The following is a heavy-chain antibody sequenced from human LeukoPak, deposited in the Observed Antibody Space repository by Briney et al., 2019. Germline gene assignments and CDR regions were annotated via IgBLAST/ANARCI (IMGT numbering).Heavy chain of an antibody. CDR2: IYPGDSDT. V-gene: IGHV5-51*01. CDR1: GYSFTSYW. D-gene: IGHD6-6*01. Sequence: GESLKISCKGSGYSFTSYWIGWVRQMPGKGLEWMGIIYPGDSDTRYSPSFQGQVTISADKSISTAYLQWSSLKASDTATYYCARGFLWVAARQTYYFDYWGQGTLVTVSS. J-gene: IGHJ4*02. CDR3: ARGFLWVAARQTYYFDY.